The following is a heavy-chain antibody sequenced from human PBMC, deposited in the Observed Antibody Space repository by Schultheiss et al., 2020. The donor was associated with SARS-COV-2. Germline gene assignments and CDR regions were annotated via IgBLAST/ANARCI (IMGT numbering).Heavy chain of an antibody. Sequence: SETLSLTCAVSGYSISSGYYWGWIRQPPGKGLEWIGRIYTSGSTNYNPSLKSRVTISVDTSKNQFSLKLSSVTAADTAVYYCARDQGGSRYYYYMDVWGKGTTVTVSS. V-gene: IGHV4-38-2*01. CDR2: IYTSGST. J-gene: IGHJ6*03. CDR3: ARDQGGSRYYYYMDV. CDR1: GYSISSGYY. D-gene: IGHD2-2*01.